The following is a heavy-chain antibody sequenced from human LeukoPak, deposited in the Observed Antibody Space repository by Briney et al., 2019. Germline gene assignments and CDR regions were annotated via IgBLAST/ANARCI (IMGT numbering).Heavy chain of an antibody. Sequence: TGESLMISCKGSGYSFTSYWIGWVRQMPEKGLKWMGIIYPGDSHTRYSPSFQGQVTISADKALSTAYLQWSSLKASDTAMYYCARGYGSGSYAGYNWFDPWGQGTLVTVSS. J-gene: IGHJ5*02. D-gene: IGHD3-10*01. CDR3: ARGYGSGSYAGYNWFDP. V-gene: IGHV5-51*01. CDR1: GYSFTSYW. CDR2: IYPGDSHT.